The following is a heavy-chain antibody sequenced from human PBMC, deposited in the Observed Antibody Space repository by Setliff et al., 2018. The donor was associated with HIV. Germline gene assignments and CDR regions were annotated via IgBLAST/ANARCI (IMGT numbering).Heavy chain of an antibody. J-gene: IGHJ4*02. CDR2: IYYSGST. D-gene: IGHD2-21*02. V-gene: IGHV4-39*07. Sequence: SETLSLTCTVSGGSIRATSYYWGWIRQPPGKGLEWIGSIYYSGSTKYNPSLKSRVTISVDTSKNQFSLKLSSVTAADTAVYYCARVVGTRAVDYWGQGTLVTVSS. CDR3: ARVVGTRAVDY. CDR1: GGSIRATSYY.